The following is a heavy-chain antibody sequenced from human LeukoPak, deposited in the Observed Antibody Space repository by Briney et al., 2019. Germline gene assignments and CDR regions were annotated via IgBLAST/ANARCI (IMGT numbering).Heavy chain of an antibody. J-gene: IGHJ4*02. D-gene: IGHD2-15*01. V-gene: IGHV4-34*01. Sequence: SETLSLTCAVYGGSFSGYYWSWIRQPPGKGLEWIGEINHSGSTNYNPSLKSRVTISVDTSKNQFSLKLSSVTAADTAVYYCARGVPTSHRSGGSCYPYYFDYWGQGTLVTVSS. CDR3: ARGVPTSHRSGGSCYPYYFDY. CDR2: INHSGST. CDR1: GGSFSGYY.